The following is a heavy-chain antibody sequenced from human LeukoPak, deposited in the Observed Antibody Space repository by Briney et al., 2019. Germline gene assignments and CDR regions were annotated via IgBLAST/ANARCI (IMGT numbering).Heavy chain of an antibody. Sequence: GGSLRLSCAASGFAFSSYSMNWVRQAPGKGLEWVAFIRYDGSNKYYADSVKGRFTISRDNSKNTLYLQMNSLRAEDTAVYYCAKDSASYSSSSDFDYWGQGTLVTVSS. J-gene: IGHJ4*02. CDR1: GFAFSSYS. CDR2: IRYDGSNK. V-gene: IGHV3-30*02. D-gene: IGHD6-6*01. CDR3: AKDSASYSSSSDFDY.